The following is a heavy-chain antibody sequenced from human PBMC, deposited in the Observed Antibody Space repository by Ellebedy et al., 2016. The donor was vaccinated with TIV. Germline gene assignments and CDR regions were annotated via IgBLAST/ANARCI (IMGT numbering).Heavy chain of an antibody. CDR3: ARSPPPYYDILTGYYRHYYMDV. Sequence: SETLSLTXAVYGGSFSGYYWSWIRQPPGKGLEWIGEINHSGSTNYNPSLKSRVTISVDTSKNQFSLKLSSVTAADTAVYYCARSPPPYYDILTGYYRHYYMDVWGKGTTVTVSS. V-gene: IGHV4-34*01. J-gene: IGHJ6*03. CDR1: GGSFSGYY. D-gene: IGHD3-9*01. CDR2: INHSGST.